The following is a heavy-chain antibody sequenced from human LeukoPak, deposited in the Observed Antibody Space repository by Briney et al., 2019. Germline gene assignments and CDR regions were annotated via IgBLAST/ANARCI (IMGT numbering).Heavy chain of an antibody. J-gene: IGHJ5*02. CDR2: INHSGST. CDR1: GGSFSDYY. V-gene: IGHV4-34*01. CDR3: ARGKRRLAAAAAYNCFDP. Sequence: SETLSLTCAVYGGSFSDYYWSWIRQPPGKGLEWIGEINHSGSTNYNPSLKSRVTISVDTSKNQLSLRLSSVTAADTAVYYCARGKRRLAAAAAYNCFDPWGQGTLVTVSS. D-gene: IGHD6-13*01.